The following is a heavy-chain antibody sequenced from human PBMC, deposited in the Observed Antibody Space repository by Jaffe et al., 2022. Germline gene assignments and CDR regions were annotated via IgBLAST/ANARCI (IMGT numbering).Heavy chain of an antibody. V-gene: IGHV3-48*01. CDR3: AKYRGSGWSFDY. J-gene: IGHJ4*02. CDR2: ISSISSTI. Sequence: EVQLVESGGGLVQPGGSLRLSCAASGFTFSTYSMNWVRQAPGKGLEWVSYISSISSTIYYADSVKGRFTISRDNAKNSVYLQMNSLRAEDTALYYCAKYRGSGWSFDYWGQGTLVTVSS. D-gene: IGHD6-19*01. CDR1: GFTFSTYS.